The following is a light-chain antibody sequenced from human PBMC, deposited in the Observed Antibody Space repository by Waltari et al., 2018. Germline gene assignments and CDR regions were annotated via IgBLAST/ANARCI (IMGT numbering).Light chain of an antibody. CDR3: QQYNSYSWT. CDR2: KAS. V-gene: IGKV1-5*03. J-gene: IGKJ1*01. CDR1: QSISSW. Sequence: DIQMTQSPSTLSASVGDRVTITCRASQSISSWLAWYKQKPGKAPKLLIYKASSLESGVPSSFSGSVSGTEFTLTISSLQPDYFATYYFQQYNSYSWTFGQGTKVEIK.